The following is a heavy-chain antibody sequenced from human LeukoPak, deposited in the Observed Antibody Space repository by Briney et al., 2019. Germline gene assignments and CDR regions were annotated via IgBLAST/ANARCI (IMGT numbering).Heavy chain of an antibody. D-gene: IGHD3-10*01. Sequence: GGSLRLSCAASGFAFSSYAMSWVRQAPGKGLEWVSGLSASGGITYYADSVKGRFTISRDNSKNKLYLQMNSLRAEDTAVYYRAKTSGATPYYYMDVWGKGDTVTVSS. V-gene: IGHV3-23*01. CDR1: GFAFSSYA. J-gene: IGHJ6*03. CDR2: LSASGGIT. CDR3: AKTSGATPYYYMDV.